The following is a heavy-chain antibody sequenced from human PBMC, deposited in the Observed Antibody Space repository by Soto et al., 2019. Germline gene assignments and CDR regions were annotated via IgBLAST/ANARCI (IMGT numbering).Heavy chain of an antibody. Sequence: QVQLQESGPGLVKPSQTLSLTCTVSGGSISSGGYYWSWIRQHPGKGLEWIGYIYYSGSTYYNPSLQSRVTISVDTSKNQFSLKLSSVTAADTAVYYCVRGVTMVRGVIHTPYFDYWGQGTLVTVSS. CDR1: GGSISSGGYY. D-gene: IGHD3-10*01. V-gene: IGHV4-31*03. J-gene: IGHJ4*02. CDR2: IYYSGST. CDR3: VRGVTMVRGVIHTPYFDY.